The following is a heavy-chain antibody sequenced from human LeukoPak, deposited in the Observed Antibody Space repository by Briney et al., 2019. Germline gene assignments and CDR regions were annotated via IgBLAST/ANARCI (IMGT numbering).Heavy chain of an antibody. CDR2: INPSGGST. CDR3: ARPYCTNGVCSYFDY. D-gene: IGHD2-8*01. Sequence: GASVKVSCKASGYTFTSYGISWVRQAPGQGLEWMGIINPSGGSTSYAQKFQGRVTMTRDTSTSTVYMELSSLRSEDTAVYYCARPYCTNGVCSYFDYWGQGTLVTVSS. V-gene: IGHV1-46*01. J-gene: IGHJ4*02. CDR1: GYTFTSYG.